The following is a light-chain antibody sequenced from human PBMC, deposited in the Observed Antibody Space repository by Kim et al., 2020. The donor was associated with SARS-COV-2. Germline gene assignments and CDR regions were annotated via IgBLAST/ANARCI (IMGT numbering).Light chain of an antibody. V-gene: IGLV7-43*01. CDR3: LLFSGGGPV. CDR2: NTD. J-gene: IGLJ2*01. CDR1: AGAVTSAYY. Sequence: PGGTATITWSSSAGAVTSAYYPNWFQQKPGQAPRSLIYNTDNNHSWTAARFSGSLIGDRAALTLSRVQPEDEADYYCLLFSGGGPVFGGGTQLTVL.